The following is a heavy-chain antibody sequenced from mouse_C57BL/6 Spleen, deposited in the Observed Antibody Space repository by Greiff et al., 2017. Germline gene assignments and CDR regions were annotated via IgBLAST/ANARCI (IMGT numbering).Heavy chain of an antibody. Sequence: VQLQQSGAELVRPGASVTLSCKASGYTFTDYEMHWVKQTPVHGLEWIGAIDPETGGTAYNQKFKGKAILTADKSSSTAYMELRSLTSEDSAVYYCTKTIYYFGYWGQGTTLTVSS. V-gene: IGHV1-15*01. CDR3: TKTIYYFGY. CDR1: GYTFTDYE. CDR2: IDPETGGT. J-gene: IGHJ2*01. D-gene: IGHD1-1*02.